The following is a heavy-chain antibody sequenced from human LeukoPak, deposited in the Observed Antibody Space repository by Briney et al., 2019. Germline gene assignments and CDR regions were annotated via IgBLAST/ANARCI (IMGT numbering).Heavy chain of an antibody. CDR1: GGSISSGDYY. J-gene: IGHJ3*02. Sequence: PSETLSLTCTVSGGSISSGDYYWSWIRQPPGKGLEWIGYNYYSGSTYYNPSLKSRVTISVDTSKNQFSLKLSSVTAADTAVYYCARVTRITMVRGVIFSGAFDIWGQGTMVTVSS. V-gene: IGHV4-30-4*01. D-gene: IGHD3-10*01. CDR2: NYYSGST. CDR3: ARVTRITMVRGVIFSGAFDI.